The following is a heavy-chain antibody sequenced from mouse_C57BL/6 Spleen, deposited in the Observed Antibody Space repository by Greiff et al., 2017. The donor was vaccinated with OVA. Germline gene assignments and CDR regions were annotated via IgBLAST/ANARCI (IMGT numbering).Heavy chain of an antibody. CDR2: IDPSDSYT. CDR1: GYTFTSYW. D-gene: IGHD1-1*01. V-gene: IGHV1-69*01. J-gene: IGHJ2*01. CDR3: ASNYGYFDY. Sequence: QVQLQQPGAELVMPGASVKLSCKASGYTFTSYWMHWVKQRPGQGLEWIGEIDPSDSYTNYNQKFKGKSTLTVDKSSSTAYMQLSSLTSEDSAVYYCASNYGYFDYWGQGTTLTVSS.